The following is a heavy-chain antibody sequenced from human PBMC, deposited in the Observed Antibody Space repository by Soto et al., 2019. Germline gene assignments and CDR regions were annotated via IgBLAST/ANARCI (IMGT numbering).Heavy chain of an antibody. CDR1: GYTFTSYS. D-gene: IGHD1-26*01. Sequence: AAVKVSCKASGYTFTSYSIIWVRQAPGQGLEWMGWISPYNRNTHHTQKLQGRVTLTTDTSTTTAYMELRSLRSDDTAVYYCARLQWELLGGYYFDYWGQGTPFTVSS. CDR3: ARLQWELLGGYYFDY. CDR2: ISPYNRNT. J-gene: IGHJ4*02. V-gene: IGHV1-18*04.